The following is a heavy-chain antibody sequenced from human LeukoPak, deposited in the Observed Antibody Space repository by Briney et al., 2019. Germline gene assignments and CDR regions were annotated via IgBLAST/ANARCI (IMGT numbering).Heavy chain of an antibody. V-gene: IGHV1-18*01. Sequence: SVKVSCKASGYTFTSYGISWVRQAPGQGLEWMGWISAYNGNTNYAQKLQGRVTMTTDTSTSTAYVELRSLRSDDTAVYYCARDPSGVVISNWFDPWGQGTLVTVSS. CDR2: ISAYNGNT. D-gene: IGHD3-3*01. CDR3: ARDPSGVVISNWFDP. CDR1: GYTFTSYG. J-gene: IGHJ5*02.